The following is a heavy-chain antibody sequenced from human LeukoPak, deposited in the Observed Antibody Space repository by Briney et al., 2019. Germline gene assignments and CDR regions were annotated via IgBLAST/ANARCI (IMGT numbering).Heavy chain of an antibody. CDR1: GGSISSSNYY. CDR3: ARVFWSWSYYLDY. CDR2: IYYSGRT. V-gene: IGHV4-39*07. J-gene: IGHJ4*02. Sequence: SETLSLTCTVSGGSISSSNYYWGWIRQPPGKGLEWIGSIYYSGRTYYNSSLKSRVTISVDTSKNQFSLKVRSVTAADTAVYYCARVFWSWSYYLDYWGQGTLVTVSS. D-gene: IGHD6-13*01.